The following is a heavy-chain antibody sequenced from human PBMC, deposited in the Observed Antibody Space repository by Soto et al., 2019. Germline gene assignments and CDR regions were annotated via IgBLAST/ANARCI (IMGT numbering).Heavy chain of an antibody. Sequence: SVKVSCKASGGTFSSYAISWVRQAPGQGLEWMGGIIPIFGTANYAQKFQGRVTITADESTSTAYMELSSLRSEDTAVYYCAGEDLRVVKIGAFEIWGQGKMLTVSS. J-gene: IGHJ3*02. CDR2: IIPIFGTA. D-gene: IGHD2-15*01. CDR3: AGEDLRVVKIGAFEI. V-gene: IGHV1-69*13. CDR1: GGTFSSYA.